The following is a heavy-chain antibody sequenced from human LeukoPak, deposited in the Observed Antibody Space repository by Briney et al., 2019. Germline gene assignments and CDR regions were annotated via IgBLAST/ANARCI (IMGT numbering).Heavy chain of an antibody. V-gene: IGHV3-11*04. CDR3: AREATFHDVLTGHRHAFDI. D-gene: IGHD3-9*01. CDR2: ISSSSSTI. Sequence: PWGSLRLSCAASGFTFSDYYMSWIRQAPGKGLEWVSYISSSSSTIYYADSVKGRFTISRDNAKNSLYLQMNSLRAEDTAIYYCAREATFHDVLTGHRHAFDIWGQGTMVTVSS. J-gene: IGHJ3*02. CDR1: GFTFSDYY.